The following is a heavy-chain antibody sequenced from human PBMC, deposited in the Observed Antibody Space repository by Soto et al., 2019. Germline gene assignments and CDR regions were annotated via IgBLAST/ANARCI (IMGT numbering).Heavy chain of an antibody. D-gene: IGHD1-1*01. V-gene: IGHV4-34*01. Sequence: QVQLQQWGAGLLKPSETLSLTCAVYGGSFSGYYWNWIRQPPGKGLEWIGEINHSGSTNYNSSLKSPVTITVDTSKTHISLTLSSLTAADTPVYYCARGPNYLGSWGQGTLVTVSS. CDR3: ARGPNYLGS. CDR2: INHSGST. J-gene: IGHJ5*02. CDR1: GGSFSGYY.